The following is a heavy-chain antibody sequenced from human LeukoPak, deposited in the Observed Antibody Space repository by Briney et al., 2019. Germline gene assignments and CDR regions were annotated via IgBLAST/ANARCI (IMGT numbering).Heavy chain of an antibody. V-gene: IGHV3-23*01. CDR2: IRVSVRST. Sequence: GGSLRLSCAASGFTFSSYAMSWVRQPPGKGLEWVSSIRVSVRSTYHADSVAGRLTIYRHKSTHTLCLQMNSLRAEDTGVYYWALRERGALAGNYWGQGTLVTVSS. D-gene: IGHD6-19*01. J-gene: IGHJ4*02. CDR3: ALRERGALAGNY. CDR1: GFTFSSYA.